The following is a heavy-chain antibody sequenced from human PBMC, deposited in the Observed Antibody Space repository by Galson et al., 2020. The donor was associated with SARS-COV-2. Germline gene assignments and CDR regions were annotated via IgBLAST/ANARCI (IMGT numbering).Heavy chain of an antibody. D-gene: IGHD6-13*01. CDR3: ARGRKQQLVRGKMGAFDI. CDR1: GGSFSNYY. V-gene: IGHV4-34*01. CDR2: INDSGSA. J-gene: IGHJ3*02. Sequence: SETLSLTCAVYGGSFSNYYWNWIRQPPGKGLEWIGEINDSGSANYNPSLKSRVTISVDTSKNQFSLKLSSVTAADTAVIYYCARGRKQQLVRGKMGAFDIWGQGTMVTVSS.